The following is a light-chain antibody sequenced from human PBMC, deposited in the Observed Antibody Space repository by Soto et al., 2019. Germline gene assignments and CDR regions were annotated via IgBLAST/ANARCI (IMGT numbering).Light chain of an antibody. J-gene: IGLJ3*02. Sequence: QLVLTQPASVSGSPGQSITISCTGTSSDVGGYKYVSWYQQHPGKAPKLMIYEVSNRPSGVSNRFSGSKSGNTASLTISGLQAEDEADYYCSSYTTTTTLGFGGGTKLTVL. V-gene: IGLV2-14*01. CDR3: SSYTTTTTLG. CDR1: SSDVGGYKY. CDR2: EVS.